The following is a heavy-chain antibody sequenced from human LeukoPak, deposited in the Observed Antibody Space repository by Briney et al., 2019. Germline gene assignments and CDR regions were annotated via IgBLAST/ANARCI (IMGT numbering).Heavy chain of an antibody. CDR2: IGTAGDK. V-gene: IGHV3-13*01. J-gene: IGHJ4*02. Sequence: GGSLRLSCAASGFTFSRYDMHCVRQAPRKGLEWVSGIGTAGDKFYPGSEEDRFTISRVHAKNSFYLQMRYLRSGDTAVYYCERGWGGYARSWGALDYWGQGALVTVSS. CDR1: GFTFSRYD. D-gene: IGHD3-16*01. CDR3: ERGWGGYARSWGALDY.